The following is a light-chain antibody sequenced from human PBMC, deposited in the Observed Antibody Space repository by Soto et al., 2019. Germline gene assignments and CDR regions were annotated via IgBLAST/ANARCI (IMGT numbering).Light chain of an antibody. V-gene: IGKV1-5*03. J-gene: IGKJ1*01. CDR3: QQYSTWSRT. Sequence: DIQMTQSPSTLSASVGDRVTITCRASQSISSWLAWYQQKPGKAPKHMIYKASYLEGGVPSRFSGRGSGTEFTITISSLQPDDFATYYCQQYSTWSRTFSQGTKVEVK. CDR1: QSISSW. CDR2: KAS.